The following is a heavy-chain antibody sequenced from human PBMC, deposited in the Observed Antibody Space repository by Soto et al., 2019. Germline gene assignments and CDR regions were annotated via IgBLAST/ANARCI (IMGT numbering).Heavy chain of an antibody. CDR1: GASISGFY. Sequence: TSETLSLTCTVSGASISGFYWSWIRKSAGKGLEWIGRIYATGTTDYNPSLKSRVMMLVDTSKKQFSLKLRSVTAADTAVYYCVRDGTKTLRDWFDPWGQGTLVTVSS. V-gene: IGHV4-4*07. CDR3: VRDGTKTLRDWFDP. CDR2: IYATGTT. D-gene: IGHD1-1*01. J-gene: IGHJ5*02.